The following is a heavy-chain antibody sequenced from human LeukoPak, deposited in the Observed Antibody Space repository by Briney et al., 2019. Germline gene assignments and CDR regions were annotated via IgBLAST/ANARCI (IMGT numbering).Heavy chain of an antibody. CDR2: IYSGGST. CDR3: ARLMGFGELLSNAFDI. J-gene: IGHJ3*02. D-gene: IGHD3-10*01. V-gene: IGHV3-66*01. Sequence: GGSLRLSCAASGFTVSSNYMSWVRQAPGKGLEWVSVIYSGGSTYYADSVKGRFTISRDNSKNTLYLQMNSLRAEDTAVYYCARLMGFGELLSNAFDIWGQGTMVTVSS. CDR1: GFTVSSNY.